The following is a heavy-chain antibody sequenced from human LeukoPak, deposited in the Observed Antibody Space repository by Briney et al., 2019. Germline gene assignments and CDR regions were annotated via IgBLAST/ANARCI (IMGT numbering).Heavy chain of an antibody. V-gene: IGHV3-21*01. Sequence: GGSLRLSCAASGFTFSSYSMNGVRQAPGKGREGGSSISSSRSYIYYADAVEGGFTISRDNAKNSLYLQMNSLRAEDTAVYYCASFDTVTSYYYYGMDVWGQGTTVTVSS. CDR1: GFTFSSYS. D-gene: IGHD4-4*01. J-gene: IGHJ6*02. CDR3: ASFDTVTSYYYYGMDV. CDR2: ISSSRSYI.